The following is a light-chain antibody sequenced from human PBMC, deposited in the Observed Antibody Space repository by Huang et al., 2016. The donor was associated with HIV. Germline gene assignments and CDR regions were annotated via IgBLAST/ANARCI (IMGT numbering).Light chain of an antibody. CDR1: QSVSSN. CDR2: GTY. J-gene: IGKJ1*01. V-gene: IGKV3-15*01. CDR3: QQYNNWPRT. Sequence: EIVMTPSPATLSVSPGERATLSCRASQSVSSNLAWYQQKPGQAPRLLIYGTYTRATGIPARFSGSGSGTEFTLTISSLQSEDFAVYCCQQYNNWPRTFGQGTKVEIK.